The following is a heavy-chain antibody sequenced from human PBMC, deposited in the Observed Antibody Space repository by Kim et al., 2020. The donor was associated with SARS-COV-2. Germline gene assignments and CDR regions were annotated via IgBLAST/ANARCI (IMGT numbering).Heavy chain of an antibody. CDR3: AKDGAMVPGYYGMDV. J-gene: IGHJ6*02. V-gene: IGHV3-9*01. CDR2: ISWNSGSI. Sequence: GGSLRLSCAASGFTFDDYAMHWVRQAPGKGLEWVSGISWNSGSIGYADSVKGRFTISRDNAKNSLYLQMNSLRAEDTALYYCAKDGAMVPGYYGMDVWGQGTTVTVSS. CDR1: GFTFDDYA. D-gene: IGHD5-18*01.